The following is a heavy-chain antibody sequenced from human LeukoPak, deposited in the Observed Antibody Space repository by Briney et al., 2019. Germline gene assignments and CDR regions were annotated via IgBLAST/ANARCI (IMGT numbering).Heavy chain of an antibody. CDR1: GFTFGDYA. CDR2: IRSKAYGGTT. CDR3: TRGPHRGTMVRGVIITDWFDP. Sequence: GGSLRLSCTASGFTFGDYAMSWFRQAPGKGLEWVGFIRSKAYGGTTEYAASVKGRFTISRDDSKSIAYLQMNSLKTEDTAVYYCTRGPHRGTMVRGVIITDWFDPWGQGTLVTVSS. V-gene: IGHV3-49*03. J-gene: IGHJ5*02. D-gene: IGHD3-10*01.